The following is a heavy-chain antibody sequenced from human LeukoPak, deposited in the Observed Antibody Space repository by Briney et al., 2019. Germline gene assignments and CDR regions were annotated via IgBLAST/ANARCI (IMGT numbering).Heavy chain of an antibody. CDR2: IYHSGST. J-gene: IGHJ4*02. D-gene: IGHD2-21*01. Sequence: SETLSLTCTVSGYSISSGYYWGWIRRPPGKGLEWIGSIYHSGSTYYNPSLKSRVTISVDTSKNQFSLKLSSVTAADTAVYYCARDEWSHDIFYFDYWGQGTLVTVSS. CDR3: ARDEWSHDIFYFDY. V-gene: IGHV4-38-2*02. CDR1: GYSISSGYY.